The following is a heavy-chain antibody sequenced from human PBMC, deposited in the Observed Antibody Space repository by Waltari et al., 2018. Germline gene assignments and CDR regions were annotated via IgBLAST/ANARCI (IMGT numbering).Heavy chain of an antibody. D-gene: IGHD4-17*01. V-gene: IGHV1-69*13. CDR1: GGTFSSYA. CDR3: ASSWGVTTRIYYYGMDV. CDR2: IIPIFGTA. J-gene: IGHJ6*02. Sequence: QVQLVQSGAEVKKPGSSVKVSCKASGGTFSSYAISWVRQAPGQGLEWMGGIIPIFGTANYAPKFQGRVTITADESTSTAYMELSSLRSEDTAVYYCASSWGVTTRIYYYGMDVWGQGTTVTVSS.